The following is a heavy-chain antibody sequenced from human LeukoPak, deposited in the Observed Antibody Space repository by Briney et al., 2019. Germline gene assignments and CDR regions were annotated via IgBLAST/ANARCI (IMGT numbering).Heavy chain of an antibody. J-gene: IGHJ6*03. V-gene: IGHV3-48*02. CDR2: ISSSSSTI. CDR3: ARAHGSGSYYPYYYYMDV. D-gene: IGHD3-10*01. Sequence: PGGSLRLSCAASGFTFSSYSMNWVRQAPGKGLEWVSYISSSSSTIYYADSVKGRFTISRDNAKNSLYLQMNSLRDEDTAVYYCARAHGSGSYYPYYYYMDVWGKGTTVTVSS. CDR1: GFTFSSYS.